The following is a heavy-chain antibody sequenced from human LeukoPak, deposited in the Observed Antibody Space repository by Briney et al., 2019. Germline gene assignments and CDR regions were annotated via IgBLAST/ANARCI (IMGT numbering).Heavy chain of an antibody. Sequence: GGSLRLSCAASGFTFSSSDMSWVRHAPEKGLEWVSTIGGSGVTTYYADSVKGRFTISRDNSKNTLHLQMSSLRAEDAALYYCAKMAVVATIFDFWGQGTLVTVSS. V-gene: IGHV3-23*01. CDR1: GFTFSSSD. J-gene: IGHJ4*02. CDR3: AKMAVVATIFDF. D-gene: IGHD3-22*01. CDR2: IGGSGVTT.